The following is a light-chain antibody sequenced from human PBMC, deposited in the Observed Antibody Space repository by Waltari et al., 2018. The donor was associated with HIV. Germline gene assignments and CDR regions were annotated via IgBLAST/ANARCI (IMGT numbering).Light chain of an antibody. Sequence: HSVLTQQPSASAIPGQRITNSCSGTNSNIGNNYVYWYQTIQGTAHKDRIDRNNYRPSGVPDRFSGSKSGTSASLAISWLRSEDEADYYCATWDDNLSGWVFGGGTKLTVL. V-gene: IGLV1-47*01. J-gene: IGLJ3*02. CDR3: ATWDDNLSGWV. CDR2: RNN. CDR1: NSNIGNNY.